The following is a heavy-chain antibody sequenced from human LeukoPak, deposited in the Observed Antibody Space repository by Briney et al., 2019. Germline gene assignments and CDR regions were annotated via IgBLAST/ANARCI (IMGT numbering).Heavy chain of an antibody. D-gene: IGHD5-12*01. CDR3: ARGFRVATIDWSDP. Sequence: SETLSLTCAVSGGSISSSNWWSWVRQPPGKGLEWIGEIYHSGSTNYNPSLKSRVTISVDKSKNQFSLKLSSVTAADTAVYYCARGFRVATIDWSDPWGQGTLVTVSS. J-gene: IGHJ5*02. CDR1: GGSISSSNW. CDR2: IYHSGST. V-gene: IGHV4-4*02.